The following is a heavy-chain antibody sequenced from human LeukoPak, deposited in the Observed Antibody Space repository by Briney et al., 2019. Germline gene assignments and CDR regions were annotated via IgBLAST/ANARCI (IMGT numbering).Heavy chain of an antibody. Sequence: GGSLRLSCAASGFTFGSYWMSWVRQAPGKGLEWVANINQDGSEKYYVDSVKGRFTISRDNAKNSLYLQMNSLRAEDTAVYYCARDPEYYYDSSGRFDYWGQGTLVTVSS. CDR1: GFTFGSYW. J-gene: IGHJ4*02. CDR2: INQDGSEK. CDR3: ARDPEYYYDSSGRFDY. V-gene: IGHV3-7*04. D-gene: IGHD3-22*01.